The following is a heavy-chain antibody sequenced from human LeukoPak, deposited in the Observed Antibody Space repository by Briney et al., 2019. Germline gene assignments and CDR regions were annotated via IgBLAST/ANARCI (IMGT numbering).Heavy chain of an antibody. V-gene: IGHV3-64*01. J-gene: IGHJ4*02. Sequence: GGSLRLSCAASGFTFSSYAMHWVRQAPGKGLEYVSAISSNGGSTYYANPVKGRFTISRDNSKNTLYLQMGSLRAEDMAVYYCASDHFDYWGQGTLVTVSS. CDR2: ISSNGGST. CDR3: ASDHFDY. CDR1: GFTFSSYA.